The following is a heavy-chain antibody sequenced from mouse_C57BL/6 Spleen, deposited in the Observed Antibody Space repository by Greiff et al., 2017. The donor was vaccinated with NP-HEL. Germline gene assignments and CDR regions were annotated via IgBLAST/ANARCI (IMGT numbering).Heavy chain of an antibody. Sequence: QVQLQQSGPELVKPGASVKISCKASGYSFTSYYIHWVKQRPGQGLEWIGWIYPGSGNTKYNEKFKGKATLTADTSSSTAYMQLSSLTSEDSAVYYCASNWDEYYFDYWGQGTTLTVSS. V-gene: IGHV1-66*01. D-gene: IGHD4-1*02. CDR1: GYSFTSYY. J-gene: IGHJ2*01. CDR3: ASNWDEYYFDY. CDR2: IYPGSGNT.